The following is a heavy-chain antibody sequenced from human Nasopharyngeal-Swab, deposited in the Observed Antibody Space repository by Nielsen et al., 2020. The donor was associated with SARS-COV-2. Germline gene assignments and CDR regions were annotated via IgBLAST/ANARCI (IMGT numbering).Heavy chain of an antibody. D-gene: IGHD3-16*01. CDR2: INHSGST. J-gene: IGHJ6*02. Sequence: SETLSLTCAVYGGSFSGYYWSWIRQPPGKGLEWIGEINHSGSTNYIPSLKSRVTISVDTSKNQFSLKLSSVTAADTAVYYCARDSFILYGMDVWGQGTTVTVSS. CDR1: GGSFSGYY. V-gene: IGHV4-34*09. CDR3: ARDSFILYGMDV.